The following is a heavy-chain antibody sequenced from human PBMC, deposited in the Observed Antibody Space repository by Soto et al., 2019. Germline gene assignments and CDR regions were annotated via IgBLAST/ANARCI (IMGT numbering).Heavy chain of an antibody. Sequence: QVQLQESGPGLVKPSQTLSLTCTVSGGSISRGDYYWSWLRQPPGKGLEWIGYIYYSGSTYYNPSLKSRVTISVDTSKNQFSLKLSSVTAADTAVYYCASSSPKYYYYYGMDVWGQGTTVTVSS. V-gene: IGHV4-30-4*01. CDR1: GGSISRGDYY. J-gene: IGHJ6*02. CDR3: ASSSPKYYYYYGMDV. CDR2: IYYSGST. D-gene: IGHD2-2*01.